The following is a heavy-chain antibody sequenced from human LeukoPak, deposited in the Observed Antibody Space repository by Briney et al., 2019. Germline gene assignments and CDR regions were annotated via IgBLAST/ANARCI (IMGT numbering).Heavy chain of an antibody. Sequence: SETLSLTCSVSGDSMSGYYWSWIRQPPGKGLEWIGYMYYSGTTNYNPSLKSRVTISADTSKNHFSLKLYSVTAADTAVYYCARHDNYPGFGRGFDPWDQGTLVTVSS. CDR1: GDSMSGYY. J-gene: IGHJ5*02. CDR2: MYYSGTT. CDR3: ARHDNYPGFGRGFDP. D-gene: IGHD1-14*01. V-gene: IGHV4-59*08.